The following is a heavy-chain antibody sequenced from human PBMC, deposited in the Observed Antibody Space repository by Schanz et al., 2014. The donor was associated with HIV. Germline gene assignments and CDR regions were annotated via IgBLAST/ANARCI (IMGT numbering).Heavy chain of an antibody. CDR3: AKRIIFGVVFPANFDY. Sequence: EVQLVESGGGLVQPGRSLRLSCAASGFTFSSYSMNWVRQAPGKGLEWVSVMTTNDRIYYAESVKGRFTISRDTSTNTLYLQRSGLRAEDTAVYYCAKRIIFGVVFPANFDYWGQGTLVTVSS. V-gene: IGHV3-23*04. J-gene: IGHJ4*02. CDR1: GFTFSSYS. D-gene: IGHD3-3*01. CDR2: MTTNDRI.